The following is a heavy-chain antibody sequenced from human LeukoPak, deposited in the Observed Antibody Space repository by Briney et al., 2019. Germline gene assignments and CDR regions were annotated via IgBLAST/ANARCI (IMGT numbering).Heavy chain of an antibody. V-gene: IGHV3-30*02. CDR2: IRYDGSNK. Sequence: GGSLRLSCAASGFTFSSYGMHWVRQAPGKGLEWVAFIRYDGSNKYYADSVKGRFTISRDNAKNSLYLQMNSLRAEDTAVYYCARDGPITIFGVVIPPGGYYYYYMDVWGKGTTVTVSS. J-gene: IGHJ6*03. D-gene: IGHD3-3*01. CDR3: ARDGPITIFGVVIPPGGYYYYYMDV. CDR1: GFTFSSYG.